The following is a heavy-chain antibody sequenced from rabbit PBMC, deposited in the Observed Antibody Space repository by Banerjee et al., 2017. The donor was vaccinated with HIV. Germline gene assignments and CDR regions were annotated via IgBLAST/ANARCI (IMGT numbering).Heavy chain of an antibody. J-gene: IGHJ4*01. CDR3: ARDAGSSSYTGFDFNL. CDR1: GFSFSSGYD. CDR2: IDAGGSDST. V-gene: IGHV1S40*01. D-gene: IGHD8-1*01. Sequence: QSLEESGGDLVKPGASLTPTCTASGFSFSSGYDMCWVRQAPGKGLEWIGCIDAGGSDSTYYASWAKGRFTISKTSSTTVTLQMTSLTTADTATYFCARDAGSSSYTGFDFNLWGPGTLVTVS.